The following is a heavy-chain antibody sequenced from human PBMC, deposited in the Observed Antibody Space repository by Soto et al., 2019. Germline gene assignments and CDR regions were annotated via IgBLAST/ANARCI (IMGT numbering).Heavy chain of an antibody. D-gene: IGHD6-13*01. CDR2: IYSGGST. CDR1: GGNGSGNG. J-gene: IGHJ4*02. CDR3: AVAADKALIDY. Sequence: GGFQRLCCGVSGGNGSGNGGSWIRQAPGKGLEWVSVIYSGGSTYYADSVKGRFTISRDNSKNTLYLQMNSLRAEDTAVYYCAVAADKALIDYWGQGTMVTVSS. V-gene: IGHV3-53*01.